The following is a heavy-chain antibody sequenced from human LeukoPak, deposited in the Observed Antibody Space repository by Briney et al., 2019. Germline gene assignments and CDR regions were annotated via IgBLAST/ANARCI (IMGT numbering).Heavy chain of an antibody. Sequence: SETLSLTCTVSGGSISSYYWSWIRQPPGKGLEWIGYIYYSGSTNYNPSLKSRVTISVDTSKNQFSLKLSSVTAADTAVYYCARLNYDILTGRRFDYWGQGTLVTVSS. V-gene: IGHV4-59*01. J-gene: IGHJ4*02. CDR1: GGSISSYY. D-gene: IGHD3-9*01. CDR2: IYYSGST. CDR3: ARLNYDILTGRRFDY.